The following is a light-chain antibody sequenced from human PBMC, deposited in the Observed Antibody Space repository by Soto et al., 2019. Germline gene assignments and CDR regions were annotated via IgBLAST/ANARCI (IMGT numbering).Light chain of an antibody. J-gene: IGKJ5*01. Sequence: EIVLTQSPGTLSLSPGERATLSCRASQSVSSNYLAWYQQKPGQATRLLIYGASSRSTGIPDRFSGSGSGTDFTLTISRLEPEDFAVYYCQQYGSSPITFGQGTRLEIK. CDR3: QQYGSSPIT. V-gene: IGKV3-20*01. CDR1: QSVSSNY. CDR2: GAS.